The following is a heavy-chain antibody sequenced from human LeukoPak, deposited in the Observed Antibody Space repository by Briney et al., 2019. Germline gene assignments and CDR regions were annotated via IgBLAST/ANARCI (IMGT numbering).Heavy chain of an antibody. CDR2: IYYSGST. V-gene: IGHV4-59*01. J-gene: IGHJ3*01. CDR1: GGSISSYY. CDR3: ARDRWKYRL. Sequence: SETLSLTCTVSGGSISSYYWSWIRQPPGNGLEWIGYIYYSGSTNYNPSLKSRVTISVDTSKNQFSLKLSSVTAADTAVYYCARDRWKYRLWGQGTMVTVSS. D-gene: IGHD1-7*01.